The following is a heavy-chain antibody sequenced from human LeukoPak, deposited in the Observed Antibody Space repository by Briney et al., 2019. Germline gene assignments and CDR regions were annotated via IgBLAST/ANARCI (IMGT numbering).Heavy chain of an antibody. J-gene: IGHJ6*02. Sequence: ASVKVSCKASGYTFTSYAMHWVRQAPGQRLEWMGWINAGNGDTKYSQKFQGRVTITRDTSASTAYMELSSLRSEDTAVYYCARVGPYSGYDEYYYYGMDVWGQGTTVTVSS. D-gene: IGHD5-12*01. V-gene: IGHV1-3*01. CDR2: INAGNGDT. CDR3: ARVGPYSGYDEYYYYGMDV. CDR1: GYTFTSYA.